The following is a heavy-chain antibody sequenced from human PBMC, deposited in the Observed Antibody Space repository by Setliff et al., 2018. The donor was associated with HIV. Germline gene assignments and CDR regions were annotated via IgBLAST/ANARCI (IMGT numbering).Heavy chain of an antibody. D-gene: IGHD3-10*01. CDR2: IYISGAT. Sequence: PSETLSLTCTVSGGSISTSYWNWIRQPPGKGLEWIAYIYISGATNYKPSLKSRVTMSIDKSNNQFSLYLTSVTAADTAIYYCARDRHYYGSGSYGPWGQGILVTVSS. V-gene: IGHV4-59*12. CDR3: ARDRHYYGSGSYGP. CDR1: GGSISTSY. J-gene: IGHJ5*02.